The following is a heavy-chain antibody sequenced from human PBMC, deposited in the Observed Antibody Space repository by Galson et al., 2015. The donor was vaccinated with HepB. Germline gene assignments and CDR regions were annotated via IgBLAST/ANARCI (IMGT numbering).Heavy chain of an antibody. D-gene: IGHD1-7*01. CDR1: GFTFRTYW. J-gene: IGHJ3*01. Sequence: SLRLSCAASGFTFRTYWMSWVRQAPGEGLEWVANIKQDESEKDFVDSVEGRFTISRDNSNNSQFLQMNSLRVEDTAVYYCARWRWRMGNFAFDLWGQGTMVTVSS. CDR2: IKQDESEK. CDR3: ARWRWRMGNFAFDL. V-gene: IGHV3-7*01.